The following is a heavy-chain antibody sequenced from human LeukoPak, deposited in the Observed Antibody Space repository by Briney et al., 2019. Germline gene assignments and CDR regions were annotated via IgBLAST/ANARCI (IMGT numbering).Heavy chain of an antibody. V-gene: IGHV3-33*01. CDR3: ARGYSSNWYPYYFDY. CDR1: GFSFSTHG. Sequence: GRSLRLSCAASGFSFSTHGMHWVRQAPGKGPEWVAVIWYDGSNKYYADSVKGRFTISRDNSKSTLSLQMNSLRAEDTAVYYCARGYSSNWYPYYFDYWGQGTLVTVSS. J-gene: IGHJ4*02. D-gene: IGHD6-13*01. CDR2: IWYDGSNK.